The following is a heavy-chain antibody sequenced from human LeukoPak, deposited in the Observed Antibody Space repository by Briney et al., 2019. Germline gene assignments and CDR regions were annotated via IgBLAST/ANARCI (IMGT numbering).Heavy chain of an antibody. CDR3: ASSKDHYCRY. J-gene: IGHJ4*02. CDR2: IHQDAGEK. Sequence: PGGSLRLSCAASGFTFSDSWMTWVRQTPGKGLQWVASIHQDAGEKQYLDSVRGRFTISRGNAKSSLYLQMNSLTVDDTGIYYCASSKDHYCRYWGQGTLVTVSS. CDR1: GFTFSDSW. V-gene: IGHV3-7*05.